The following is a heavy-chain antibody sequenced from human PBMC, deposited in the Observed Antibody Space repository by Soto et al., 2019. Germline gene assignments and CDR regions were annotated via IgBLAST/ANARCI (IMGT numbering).Heavy chain of an antibody. CDR2: ISSSGSTI. CDR1: GFTFSDYY. V-gene: IGHV3-11*01. CDR3: ARGPGGVLMVYAMGENWFDP. J-gene: IGHJ5*02. Sequence: QVQLVESGGGLVKPGGSLRLSCAASGFTFSDYYMSWIRQAPGKGLEWVSYISSSGSTIYYADSVKGRFTISRDNAKNSLYLQMNSLRAEDTAVYYCARGPGGVLMVYAMGENWFDPWGQGTLVTVSS. D-gene: IGHD2-8*01.